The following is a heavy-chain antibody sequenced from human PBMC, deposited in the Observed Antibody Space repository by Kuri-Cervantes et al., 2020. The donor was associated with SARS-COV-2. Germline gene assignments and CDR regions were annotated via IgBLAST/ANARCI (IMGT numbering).Heavy chain of an antibody. D-gene: IGHD3-22*01. V-gene: IGHV1-2*04. Sequence: ASVKVSCKASGYTFSGYYMHWVRQAPGQGLEWMGWINPSSGGTNYAQKFQGWVTMTRDTSISTVYMGLSRLRSEDTAVYYCARSTPFRELVVICHGGAFDIWGQGKMVTVSS. CDR1: GYTFSGYY. J-gene: IGHJ3*02. CDR2: INPSSGGT. CDR3: ARSTPFRELVVICHGGAFDI.